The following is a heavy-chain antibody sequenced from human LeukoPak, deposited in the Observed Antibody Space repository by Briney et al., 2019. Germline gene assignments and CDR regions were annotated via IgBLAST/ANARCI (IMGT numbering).Heavy chain of an antibody. V-gene: IGHV3-23*01. Sequence: GGSLRLSCAASGFTFSNYAMTWVRQAPGKGLEWVSGISGSGGSTYYADSVKGRFTVSRDNSKNTLYLQMNSLRAEDTAVYYCAKAYNGITRGAFDIWGQGTMVTVSS. CDR1: GFTFSNYA. J-gene: IGHJ3*02. CDR3: AKAYNGITRGAFDI. CDR2: ISGSGGST. D-gene: IGHD1-26*01.